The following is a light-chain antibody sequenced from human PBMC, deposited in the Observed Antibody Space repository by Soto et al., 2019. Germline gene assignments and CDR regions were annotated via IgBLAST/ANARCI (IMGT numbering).Light chain of an antibody. J-gene: IGLJ2*01. V-gene: IGLV2-23*02. CDR2: EVS. CDR3: CSYAGSRTHVL. Sequence: QSALTQPASVSGSPGHSFTISCIGPGSDVGSYNLVSWYQQHPGKAPKVLIYEVSERPSGVSNRFSGSKSGNTASLTISGLQAEDEAEYYCCSYAGSRTHVLFGGGTKLTVL. CDR1: GSDVGSYNL.